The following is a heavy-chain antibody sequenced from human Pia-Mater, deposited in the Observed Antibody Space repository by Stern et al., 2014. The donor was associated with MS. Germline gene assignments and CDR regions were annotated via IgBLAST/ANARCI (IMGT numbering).Heavy chain of an antibody. CDR3: AKDRNRGYSYGYSYGMDV. CDR2: ISWNSGSI. V-gene: IGHV3-9*01. CDR1: GFTFDDYA. Sequence: EVQLVQYGGGLVQPGRSLRLSCAASGFTFDDYAMHWVRQAPGKGLEWVSGISWNSGSIGYADSVKGRFTISRDNAKNSLYLQMNSLRAEDTALYYCAKDRNRGYSYGYSYGMDVWGQGTTVTVSS. D-gene: IGHD5-18*01. J-gene: IGHJ6*02.